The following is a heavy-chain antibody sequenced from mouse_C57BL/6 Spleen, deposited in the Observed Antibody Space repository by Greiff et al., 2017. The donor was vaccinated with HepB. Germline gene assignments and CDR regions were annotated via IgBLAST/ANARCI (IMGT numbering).Heavy chain of an antibody. CDR2: INSDGGST. CDR3: ARETTVGGDFDV. J-gene: IGHJ1*03. Sequence: EVKLVESGGGLVQPGESLKLSCESNEYEFPSHDMPWVRKTPEKRLELVAAINSDGGSTYYPDTMERRSTISRDNTKKTLYLQMSSLRSEDTALYYCARETTVGGDFDVWGTGTTVTVSS. CDR1: EYEFPSHD. D-gene: IGHD1-1*01. V-gene: IGHV5-2*01.